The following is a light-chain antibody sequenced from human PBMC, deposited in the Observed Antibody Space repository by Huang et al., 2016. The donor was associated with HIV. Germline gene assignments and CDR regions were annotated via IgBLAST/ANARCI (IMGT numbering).Light chain of an antibody. CDR1: QTVNSN. Sequence: EIVMTQSPATLSVSPGERATLSCRASQTVNSNLAWYRQKPGQAPRLLIYDASTRAYGIPARFSGSGSGTEFTLTISRLQSEDFAVNYCQQYNNWPRTFGQGTKVEIK. V-gene: IGKV3-15*01. CDR3: QQYNNWPRT. CDR2: DAS. J-gene: IGKJ1*01.